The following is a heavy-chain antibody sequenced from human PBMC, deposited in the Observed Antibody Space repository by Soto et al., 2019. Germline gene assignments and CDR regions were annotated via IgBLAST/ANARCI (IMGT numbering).Heavy chain of an antibody. D-gene: IGHD3-9*01. CDR1: GFTFSSFS. Sequence: GGSLRLSCAASGFTFSSFSMNRVRQAPGKGLEWVSSISSSSSYIYYADSVKGRFTISRDNAKTSLYLQMNSLRAEDTAVYYCAREASRGYSDWYEKNEAFDNWRQGPMIT. J-gene: IGHJ3*02. CDR2: ISSSSSYI. CDR3: AREASRGYSDWYEKNEAFDN. V-gene: IGHV3-21*01.